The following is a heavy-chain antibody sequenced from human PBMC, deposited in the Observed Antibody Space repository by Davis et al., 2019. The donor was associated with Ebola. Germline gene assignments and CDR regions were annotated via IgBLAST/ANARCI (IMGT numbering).Heavy chain of an antibody. CDR3: ATKRITIFGVVIINTAEYFQH. CDR1: GFTFSSYA. V-gene: IGHV3-23*01. D-gene: IGHD3-3*01. CDR2: ISGSGGST. Sequence: PGGSLRLSCAASGFTFSSYAMSWVRQAPGKGLEWVSAISGSGGSTHYADSVKGRFTISRDNSKNTLYLQMNSLRAEDTAVYYCATKRITIFGVVIINTAEYFQHWGQGTLVTVSS. J-gene: IGHJ1*01.